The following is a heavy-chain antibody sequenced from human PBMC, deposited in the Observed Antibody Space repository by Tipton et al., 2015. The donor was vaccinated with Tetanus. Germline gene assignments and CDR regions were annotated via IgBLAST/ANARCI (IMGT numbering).Heavy chain of an antibody. J-gene: IGHJ4*02. CDR2: IRQDGDEK. CDR1: GFPFSDYW. CDR3: VRGYSGDAF. Sequence: SLRLSCAASGFPFSDYWLSWVRQAPGKGLEWVANIRQDGDEKNYVDSVKGRFTISRDNTKSSVHLQMNSLREDDTAVYYCVRGYSGDAFWGQGTRVTVSS. V-gene: IGHV3-7*04. D-gene: IGHD2-15*01.